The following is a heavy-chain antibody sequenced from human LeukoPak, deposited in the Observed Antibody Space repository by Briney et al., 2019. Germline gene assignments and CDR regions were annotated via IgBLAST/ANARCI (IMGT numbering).Heavy chain of an antibody. CDR1: GDSVSSNSAA. CDR3: SLQSSSGWPAFDY. CDR2: TYYRSKWYN. D-gene: IGHD6-19*01. V-gene: IGHV6-1*01. Sequence: SPTLSLTCAISGDSVSSNSAAWNWIRQSPSRGLEWLGRTYYRSKWYNDYAVSVESRITINPDTSKNQFSLQLNSVTPEDTAVYYCSLQSSSGWPAFDYWGQGTLVTVSS. J-gene: IGHJ4*02.